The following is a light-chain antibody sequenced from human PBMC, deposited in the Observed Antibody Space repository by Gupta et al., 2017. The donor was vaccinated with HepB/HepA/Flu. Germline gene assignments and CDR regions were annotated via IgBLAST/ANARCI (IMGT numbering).Light chain of an antibody. CDR1: QGIRNY. J-gene: IGKJ4*01. CDR2: DAS. CDR3: QQDNSYPPT. V-gene: IGKV1-16*02. Sequence: DIQMTQSPSSLSASVGDRVTITCRASQGIRNYFAWFQQKPGKASKSLIYDASTLQSGVPSKSSAYGSGTDFTPTISSLHPEDFATSYCQQDNSYPPTFRGESKAEI.